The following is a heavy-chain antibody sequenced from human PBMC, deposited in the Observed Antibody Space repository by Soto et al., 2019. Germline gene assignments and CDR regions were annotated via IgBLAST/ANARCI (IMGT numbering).Heavy chain of an antibody. D-gene: IGHD3-3*01. V-gene: IGHV4-61*01. Sequence: QVQLQESGPGLVKPSETLSLTCTVSGGSVSSGSYYWSWIRQPPGKGLEWIGYIYYSGSTNYNPSPKSRVTISVDTSKNQFSLKLSSVTAADTAVYYCAAVTIGGGMDVWGQGTTVTVSS. CDR3: AAVTIGGGMDV. CDR2: IYYSGST. CDR1: GGSVSSGSYY. J-gene: IGHJ6*02.